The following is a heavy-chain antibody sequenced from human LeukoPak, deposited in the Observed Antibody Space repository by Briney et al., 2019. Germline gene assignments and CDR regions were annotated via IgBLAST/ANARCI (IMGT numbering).Heavy chain of an antibody. V-gene: IGHV4-39*02. Sequence: SETLSLTCTVSGGSISSSSYYWGWIRQPPGKGLEWIGSIYYSGSTYYNPSLKSRVTISVDTSKNQFSLKLSSVTAADTAVYYCARDLYSGYDTNWFDPWGQGTLVTVSS. D-gene: IGHD5-12*01. CDR3: ARDLYSGYDTNWFDP. CDR1: GGSISSSSYY. J-gene: IGHJ5*02. CDR2: IYYSGST.